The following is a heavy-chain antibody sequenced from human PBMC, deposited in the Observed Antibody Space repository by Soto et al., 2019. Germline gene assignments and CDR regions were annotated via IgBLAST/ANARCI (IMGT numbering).Heavy chain of an antibody. CDR2: INHSGST. CDR3: ARGRHTDMVYYYYYGMDV. D-gene: IGHD5-18*01. J-gene: IGHJ6*02. CDR1: GGSFSGYY. V-gene: IGHV4-34*01. Sequence: SETLSLTCAVYGGSFSGYYWSWIRQPPGKGLEWIGEINHSGSTNYNPSLKSRVTISVDTSKNQFSLKLSSVTAADTDVYYCARGRHTDMVYYYYYGMDVWGQGPTVTVSS.